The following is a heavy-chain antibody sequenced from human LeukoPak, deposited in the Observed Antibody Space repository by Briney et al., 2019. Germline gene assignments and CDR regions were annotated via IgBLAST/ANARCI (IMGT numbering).Heavy chain of an antibody. CDR3: AGMVRAPYYGMDV. Sequence: GGSLRLSCAASGFTFSSYAMSWVRQAPGKGLEWVSAISGSGGSTYYADSVKGRFTISGDNSKNTLYLQMNSLRAEDTAVYYCAGMVRAPYYGMDVWGKGTTVTVSS. D-gene: IGHD3-10*01. CDR2: ISGSGGST. V-gene: IGHV3-23*01. CDR1: GFTFSSYA. J-gene: IGHJ6*04.